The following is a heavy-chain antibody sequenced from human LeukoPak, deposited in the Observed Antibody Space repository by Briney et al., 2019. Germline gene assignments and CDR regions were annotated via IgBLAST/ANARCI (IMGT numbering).Heavy chain of an antibody. CDR2: INHSEST. V-gene: IGHV4-34*01. D-gene: IGHD1-26*01. Sequence: SETLSLTCAVYGGSFSGYYWSWIRQPPGKGLEWIGEINHSESTNYNPSLKSRVTISVDTSKNQFSLKLSSVTAADTAVYYCAGQWELRYYGMDVWGQGTTVTVSS. CDR1: GGSFSGYY. J-gene: IGHJ6*02. CDR3: AGQWELRYYGMDV.